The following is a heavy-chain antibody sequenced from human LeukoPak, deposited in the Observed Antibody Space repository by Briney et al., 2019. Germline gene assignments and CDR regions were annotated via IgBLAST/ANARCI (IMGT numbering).Heavy chain of an antibody. CDR1: GGSISAYF. CDR3: VRQRGGSSGWTNDYHFDY. V-gene: IGHV4-59*08. Sequence: NSSETLSLTCTVSGGSISAYFWGWIRQPPGKGLEWIGYIYSSGHTEYNPSLKSRLTISLDTSRNQFSLNLTSVTAADTAVYYCVRQRGGSSGWTNDYHFDYCGQGTLVTVSS. CDR2: IYSSGHT. D-gene: IGHD6-19*01. J-gene: IGHJ4*02.